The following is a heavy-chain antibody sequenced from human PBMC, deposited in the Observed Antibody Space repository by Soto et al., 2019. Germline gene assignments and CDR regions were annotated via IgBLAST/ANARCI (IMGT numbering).Heavy chain of an antibody. Sequence: QVQLQESGPGLAKSSGTLSLTCAVSGASIGDTYWWSWVRQPPGKGLEWIGESYEYGRTNYNASLKSRVTISVDKSKNQFSLQLRSLTAADTAVYYCARNSFSTSSYNFLDPWGQGALVTVSS. CDR3: ARNSFSTSSYNFLDP. CDR2: SYEYGRT. V-gene: IGHV4-4*02. CDR1: GASIGDTYW. J-gene: IGHJ5*02. D-gene: IGHD6-6*01.